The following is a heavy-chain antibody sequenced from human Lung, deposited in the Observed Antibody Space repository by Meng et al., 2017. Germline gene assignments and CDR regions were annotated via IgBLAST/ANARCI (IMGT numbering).Heavy chain of an antibody. CDR3: VRDEDISAAGKLFGDY. CDR1: GYTFTAYW. J-gene: IGHJ4*02. D-gene: IGHD6-13*01. CDR2: IDPRSGDT. V-gene: IGHV1-2*06. Sequence: VQLVWSGPEVKNPGASLKVSCKPSGYTFTAYWLHWVRQAPGQGLDWMGRIDPRSGDTQYAQKFQGRVTMTRDTSISTTYMELSRLRSDDTAVYYCVRDEDISAAGKLFGDYWGQGTLVTVSS.